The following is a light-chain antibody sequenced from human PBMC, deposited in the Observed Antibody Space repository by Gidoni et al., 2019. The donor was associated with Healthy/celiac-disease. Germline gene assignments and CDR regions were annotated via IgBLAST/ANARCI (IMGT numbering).Light chain of an antibody. J-gene: IGKJ1*01. V-gene: IGKV3-20*01. CDR2: GAS. CDR3: QQYGSSPLT. Sequence: DIVLTQSPGTLSLSPGERATLSCRASQSVSSSYLAWYQQKPGQAPRLLIYGASSRATGIPDRFSGSGSGTDFTLTISRLEPEDFAVYYCQQYGSSPLTFGQGTEVEIK. CDR1: QSVSSSY.